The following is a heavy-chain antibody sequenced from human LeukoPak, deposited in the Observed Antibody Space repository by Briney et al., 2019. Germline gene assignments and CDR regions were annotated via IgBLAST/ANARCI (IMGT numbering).Heavy chain of an antibody. Sequence: AGGSLRLSCAASGLTFSSYSMNWVRQAPGKGLEWVSSISSSSSYIYYADSVKGRFTISRDNAKNSLYLQMNSLRAEDTALYYCARGGYYDSSGYLDYWGQGTLVTVSS. J-gene: IGHJ4*02. CDR1: GLTFSSYS. D-gene: IGHD3-22*01. CDR3: ARGGYYDSSGYLDY. CDR2: ISSSSSYI. V-gene: IGHV3-21*04.